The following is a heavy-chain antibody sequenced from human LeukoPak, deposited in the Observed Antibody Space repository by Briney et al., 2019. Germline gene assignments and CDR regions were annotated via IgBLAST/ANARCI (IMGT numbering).Heavy chain of an antibody. V-gene: IGHV1-2*04. CDR3: ARDPQWLVKDAEYFQH. Sequence: ASVKVSCKASGYTFTGYYMHWVRQAPGQGLEWMGWINPNSGGTNYAQKFQGWVTMTRDTSISTAYMELSRLRSDDTAVYYCARDPQWLVKDAEYFQHWGQGTLVTVSS. D-gene: IGHD6-19*01. CDR1: GYTFTGYY. CDR2: INPNSGGT. J-gene: IGHJ1*01.